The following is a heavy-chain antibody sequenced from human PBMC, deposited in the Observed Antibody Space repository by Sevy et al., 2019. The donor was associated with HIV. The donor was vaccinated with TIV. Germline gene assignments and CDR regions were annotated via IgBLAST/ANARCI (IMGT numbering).Heavy chain of an antibody. J-gene: IGHJ6*02. V-gene: IGHV3-23*01. CDR2: ISGSGGST. CDR3: VLYGEVRRRGHSPYYYYGMDV. CDR1: GFTFSSYA. D-gene: IGHD4-17*01. Sequence: GGSLRLSCAASGFTFSSYAMSWVRQAPGKGLEWVSAISGSGGSTYYADSVKGRFTISRDNSKNTLYLQMNSLRAEDTAVYYGVLYGEVRRRGHSPYYYYGMDVWGQGTTVTVSS.